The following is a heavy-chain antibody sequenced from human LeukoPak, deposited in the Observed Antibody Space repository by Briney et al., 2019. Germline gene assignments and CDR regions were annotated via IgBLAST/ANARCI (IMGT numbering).Heavy chain of an antibody. V-gene: IGHV3-23*01. CDR1: GFTFSDYA. CDR3: AKAPATGEGYYFYYMDV. CDR2: VNGRGATT. J-gene: IGHJ6*03. Sequence: GGSLRLSCAASGFASGFTFSDYAVSWVRQAPGKGPEWVASVNGRGATTYYADSVRGRFTISRDDSKNTVYLQMISLGADDTAVYFCAKAPATGEGYYFYYMDVWGKGTTVTVSS. D-gene: IGHD7-27*01.